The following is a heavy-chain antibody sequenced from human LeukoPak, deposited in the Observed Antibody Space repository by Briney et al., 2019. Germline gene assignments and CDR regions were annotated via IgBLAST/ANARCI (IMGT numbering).Heavy chain of an antibody. CDR2: IIPIFGTA. V-gene: IGHV1-69*05. J-gene: IGHJ4*02. D-gene: IGHD3-22*01. Sequence: SVKVSCKASGGTFSSYAISWVRQAPGQGLEWMGRIIPIFGTANYAQKFQGIVTITTDESTSTAYMELSSLRSEDTAVYYCARDRLPRRGSGYYFDYWGQGTLVTVSS. CDR3: ARDRLPRRGSGYYFDY. CDR1: GGTFSSYA.